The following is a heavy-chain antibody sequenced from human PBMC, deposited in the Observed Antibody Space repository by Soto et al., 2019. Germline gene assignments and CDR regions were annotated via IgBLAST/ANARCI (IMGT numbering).Heavy chain of an antibody. Sequence: EVQLVESGGGVVRPGGSMRLSCAASGFTFDDYGMSWVRQAPGKGLEWVSGINWNGGSTGYADSVKGRFTISRDNAKNSLYLQMNSLRAEDTALYYCARALGVYCSGGSCYSGDYWGQGTLVTVSS. CDR1: GFTFDDYG. J-gene: IGHJ4*02. D-gene: IGHD2-15*01. V-gene: IGHV3-20*04. CDR2: INWNGGST. CDR3: ARALGVYCSGGSCYSGDY.